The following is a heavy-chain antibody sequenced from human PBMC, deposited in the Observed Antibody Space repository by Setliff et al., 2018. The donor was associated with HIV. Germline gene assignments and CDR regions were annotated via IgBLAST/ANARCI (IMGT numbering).Heavy chain of an antibody. J-gene: IGHJ6*02. Sequence: PGGSLRLSCAASGFTFSTYGMSWVRQAPGKGLEWVSAITGSGGNTYYGDSVKGRFTISRDNSKNSLYLQMNSLRAEDTAVYHCARGHYFKDVWGQGTTVTVSS. CDR1: GFTFSTYG. V-gene: IGHV3-23*01. D-gene: IGHD3-22*01. CDR2: ITGSGGNT. CDR3: ARGHYFKDV.